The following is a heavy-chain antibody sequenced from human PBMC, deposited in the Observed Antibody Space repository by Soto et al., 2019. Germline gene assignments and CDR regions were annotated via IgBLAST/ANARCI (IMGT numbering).Heavy chain of an antibody. D-gene: IGHD6-19*01. CDR3: AREDSSGYSDY. CDR2: SYYSGST. V-gene: IGHV4-61*01. Sequence: QVHLQESGPGLVKPSETLSLTCTVTGGSVSGTSHYWSLFRQPPGKRLEWIGYSYYSGSTNYNPPLKSRVTMSVDTSKNQFSLKLSSVTAADTAVYYCAREDSSGYSDYWGQRTLVTVSS. J-gene: IGHJ4*02. CDR1: GGSVSGTSHY.